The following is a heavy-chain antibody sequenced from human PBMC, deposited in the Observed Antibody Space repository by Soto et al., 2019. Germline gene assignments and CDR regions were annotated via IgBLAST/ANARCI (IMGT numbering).Heavy chain of an antibody. V-gene: IGHV1-18*01. CDR3: ARMGDVPYYYYGMDV. CDR1: GYTFTSYG. D-gene: IGHD3-16*01. Sequence: QVQLVQSGAEVKKPGASVKVSCKASGYTFTSYGITWVRQAPGQGLERLGWINGYNGNTNYAQKLQGRVTMTTDTSTSTAYMELRSLRSDDTAVYYCARMGDVPYYYYGMDVWGQGTTVTLSS. J-gene: IGHJ6*02. CDR2: INGYNGNT.